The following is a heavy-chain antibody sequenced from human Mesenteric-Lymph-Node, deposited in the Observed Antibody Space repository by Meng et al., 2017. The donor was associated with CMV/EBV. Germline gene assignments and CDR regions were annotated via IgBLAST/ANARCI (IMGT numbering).Heavy chain of an antibody. CDR2: ISPYSGGT. J-gene: IGHJ5*02. D-gene: IGHD6-13*01. Sequence: YRFTGYYVHWVRQAPGQGLEWMGRISPYSGGTHYAQKFQGSVTMTRDTSISTAYMELSRLRSDDTAVYYCARGPAHSSSWYNWFDPWGQGTLVTVSS. CDR3: ARGPAHSSSWYNWFDP. V-gene: IGHV1-2*06. CDR1: YRFTGYY.